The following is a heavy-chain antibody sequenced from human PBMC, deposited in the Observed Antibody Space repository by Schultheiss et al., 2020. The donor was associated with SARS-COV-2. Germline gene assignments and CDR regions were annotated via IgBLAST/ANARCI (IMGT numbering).Heavy chain of an antibody. CDR3: ARVEGGYYDSSGYYDPSFDY. Sequence: SETLSLTCAVYGGSISSYYWSWIRQPAGKGLEWIGYIYYSGSTNYNPSLMSRVTISVDTSKNQFSLKLSSVTAADTAVYYCARVEGGYYDSSGYYDPSFDYWGQGTLVTVSS. D-gene: IGHD3-22*01. CDR2: IYYSGST. J-gene: IGHJ4*02. V-gene: IGHV4-59*08. CDR1: GGSISSYY.